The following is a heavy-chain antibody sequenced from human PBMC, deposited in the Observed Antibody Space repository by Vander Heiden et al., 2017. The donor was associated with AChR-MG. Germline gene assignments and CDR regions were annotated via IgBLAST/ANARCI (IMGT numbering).Heavy chain of an antibody. CDR3: AKDIADYFWGSYPGLAD. CDR1: ALTFSCYA. V-gene: IGHV3-23*01. J-gene: IGHJ4*02. CDR2: IGTSDSDT. D-gene: IGHD3-16*02. Sequence: EVQLLESGRGVVQPGGSLRLSCAASALTFSCYAMSWVRQAPGKGLEWVSAIGTSDSDTYYSDAVKGRFTISRDNSKSTLYLQMNSLRAEDTAVYYCAKDIADYFWGSYPGLADWGQGTLVTVSS.